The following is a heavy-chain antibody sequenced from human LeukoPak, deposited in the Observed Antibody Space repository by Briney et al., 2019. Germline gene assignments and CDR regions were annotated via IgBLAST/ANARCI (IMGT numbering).Heavy chain of an antibody. CDR1: GGSFSSGNYY. J-gene: IGHJ4*02. V-gene: IGHV4-61*02. CDR3: ARSPSSSSWYFYYFDH. Sequence: SQTLSLTCTVSGGSFSSGNYYWSWIRQPAGRGLEWIGRIYTSGRATYSPSRKTRITITVDTSKNQLSLRLSSATAADTAVYYCARSPSSSSWYFYYFDHWGRGTLVTVSS. D-gene: IGHD6-13*01. CDR2: IYTSGRA.